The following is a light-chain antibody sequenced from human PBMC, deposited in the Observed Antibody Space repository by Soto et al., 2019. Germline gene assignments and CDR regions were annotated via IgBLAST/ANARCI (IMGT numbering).Light chain of an antibody. Sequence: EIIMTQSPATLSVSPGERASLSCRASQSVSSNLAWYQQKPGQAPRLLIYAASTRATGISTRFSGSGSGTEFTLAISSLQSEDFAIYYSPQYTEWPPWTVGQGTKVEIK. CDR2: AAS. CDR1: QSVSSN. J-gene: IGKJ1*01. CDR3: PQYTEWPPWT. V-gene: IGKV3-15*01.